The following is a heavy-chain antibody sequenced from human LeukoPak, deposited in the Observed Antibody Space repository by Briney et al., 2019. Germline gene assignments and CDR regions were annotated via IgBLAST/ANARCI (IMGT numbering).Heavy chain of an antibody. Sequence: GSLRLSCAASGFTVSSNYMSWVRQPPGKGLEWIGSIYYSGSTYYNPSLKSRVTTSVDTSKNQFSLKLSSVTAADTAVYYCARADDSEYFQHWGQGTLVTVSS. CDR2: IYYSGST. V-gene: IGHV4-39*07. D-gene: IGHD2-15*01. CDR1: GFTVSSNY. J-gene: IGHJ1*01. CDR3: ARADDSEYFQH.